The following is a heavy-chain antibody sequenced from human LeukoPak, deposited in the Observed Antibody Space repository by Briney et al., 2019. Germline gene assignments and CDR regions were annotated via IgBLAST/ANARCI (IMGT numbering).Heavy chain of an antibody. CDR1: GVPISSINSY. CDR3: AREDGEGGY. D-gene: IGHD3-10*01. J-gene: IGHJ4*02. V-gene: IGHV4-39*07. Sequence: SETLSLTCTVSGVPISSINSYCGWIRQPPGKGLEGIGSIYYSGNTYYNPSLKSRVTISVDTSKNQFSLKLRSVPAADTDVYYCAREDGEGGYWGQGTLVTVSS. CDR2: IYYSGNT.